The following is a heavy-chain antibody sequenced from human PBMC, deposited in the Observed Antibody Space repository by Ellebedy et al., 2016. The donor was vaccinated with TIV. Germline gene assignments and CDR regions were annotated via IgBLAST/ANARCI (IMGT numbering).Heavy chain of an antibody. V-gene: IGHV3-7*01. CDR3: ARSPYTGYSDLGFDY. D-gene: IGHD2-2*02. CDR2: IKQDGSET. J-gene: IGHJ4*02. Sequence: PGGSLRLSCAASGFTFSNYWMSWVRQAPGKGLEWVANIKQDGSETYYVDSVKGRFTISRDNAKTSLYLQMNSLRADDTAVYYCARSPYTGYSDLGFDYWGQGSLVTVSS. CDR1: GFTFSNYW.